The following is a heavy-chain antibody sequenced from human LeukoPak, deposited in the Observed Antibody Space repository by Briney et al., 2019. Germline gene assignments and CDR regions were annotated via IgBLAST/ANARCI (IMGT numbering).Heavy chain of an antibody. V-gene: IGHV3-74*01. J-gene: IGHJ5*02. CDR1: GFTFSSYW. CDR3: AREREYCSGGSCYSWFDP. D-gene: IGHD2-15*01. CDR2: INSDGSST. Sequence: PGGSLRLSCAASGFTFSSYWMHWVRQAPGKGLVWVSRINSDGSSTSYADSVKGRFTISRDNAKNTLYLQMNSLRAEDTAVYYCAREREYCSGGSCYSWFDPWGQGTLVTVSS.